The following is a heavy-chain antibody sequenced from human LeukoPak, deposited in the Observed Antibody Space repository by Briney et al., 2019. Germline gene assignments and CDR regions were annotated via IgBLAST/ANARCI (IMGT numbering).Heavy chain of an antibody. CDR1: GYPFSSYW. D-gene: IGHD3-3*01. CDR2: IYPGDSDT. J-gene: IGHJ4*02. V-gene: IGHV5-51*01. Sequence: GESLRISCKGSGYPFSSYWIGWVRQMPGKGLEWMGIIYPGDSDTRYSPSLQGQVTISVDTSIGTAYLQWSSLKASDTAIYYCARQNDFRLDYWGQGTLVTVPS. CDR3: ARQNDFRLDY.